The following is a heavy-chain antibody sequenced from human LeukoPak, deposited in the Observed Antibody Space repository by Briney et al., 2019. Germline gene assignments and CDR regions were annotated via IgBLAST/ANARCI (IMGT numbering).Heavy chain of an antibody. D-gene: IGHD3-22*01. CDR3: ARDVRFSYYDSSGLSYFDY. J-gene: IGHJ4*02. V-gene: IGHV3-21*01. CDR1: GFTFSTYN. CDR2: IGSSSGYI. Sequence: PGGSLRLSCAASGFTFSTYNMNWVRQAPGKGLEWVSSIGSSSGYIYYADSVKGRFTISRDNAKNSLYLQMNSLRAEDTAVYYCARDVRFSYYDSSGLSYFDYWGQGTLVTVSS.